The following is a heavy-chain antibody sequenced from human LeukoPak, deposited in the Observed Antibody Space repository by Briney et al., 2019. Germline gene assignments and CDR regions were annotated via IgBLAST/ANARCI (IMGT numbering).Heavy chain of an antibody. Sequence: QPGGSLRLSCAASGFTFSSYSMNWVRQAPGKGLEWVSCISSSSSTIYYADSVKGRFTISRDNAKNSLYLQMNSLRAEDTAVYYCARGPDYGDRYYYMDVWGKGTTVTVSS. CDR3: ARGPDYGDRYYYMDV. D-gene: IGHD4-17*01. CDR1: GFTFSSYS. V-gene: IGHV3-48*01. J-gene: IGHJ6*03. CDR2: ISSSSSTI.